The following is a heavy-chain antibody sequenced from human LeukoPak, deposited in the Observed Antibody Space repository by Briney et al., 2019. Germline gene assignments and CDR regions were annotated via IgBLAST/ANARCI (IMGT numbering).Heavy chain of an antibody. D-gene: IGHD1-26*01. CDR1: GGSISSYY. J-gene: IGHJ4*02. Sequence: SETLSLTCTVSGGSISSYYWSWIRQPPGKGLEWIGYIYYSGSTNYNSSLKSRVTISVDTSKNQFSLKLSSVTAADTAVYYCARHRGGSSTMPFDYWGQGTLVTVSS. CDR3: ARHRGGSSTMPFDY. CDR2: IYYSGST. V-gene: IGHV4-59*08.